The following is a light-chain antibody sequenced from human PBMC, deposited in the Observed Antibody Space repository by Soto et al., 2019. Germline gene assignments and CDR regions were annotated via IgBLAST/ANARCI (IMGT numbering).Light chain of an antibody. V-gene: IGKV1-5*01. CDR3: QQYDRSPRT. J-gene: IGKJ1*01. CDR1: QSISNC. CDR2: NAS. Sequence: DILMTQSPATLSSSPGDRATISCRASQSISNCLAWYQQKPGQAPRLLIYNASNIASGVPSRFSGSGSGTVFILIISRLQPDDFANYFCQQYDRSPRTFGQGTKLEIK.